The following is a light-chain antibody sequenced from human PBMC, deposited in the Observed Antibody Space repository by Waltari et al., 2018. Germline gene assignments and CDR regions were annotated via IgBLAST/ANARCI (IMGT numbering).Light chain of an antibody. V-gene: IGKV1-5*03. J-gene: IGKJ1*01. CDR2: KAP. Sequence: DIQMTQSPSTLSASVGDSVTITCRASQSISSWLAWHQQKLGKAPKLLIYKAPGLASGVRARVVGSGAGTEFTLANSGLQTDEFATECGQRYNSYSGGWTFGQGTKVDI. CDR3: QRYNSYSGGWT. CDR1: QSISSW.